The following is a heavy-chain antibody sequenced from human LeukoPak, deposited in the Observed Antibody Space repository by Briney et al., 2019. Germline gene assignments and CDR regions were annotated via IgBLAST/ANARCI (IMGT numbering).Heavy chain of an antibody. V-gene: IGHV3-30-3*01. Sequence: GGSLRLSCAASGFTFSSYAMHWVRQAPGKGLEWVAVISYDGSNKYYADSAKGRFTISRDNSKNTLYLQMNSLRAEDTAVYYCARDPLGATTSGGYFQHWGQGTLVTVSS. CDR3: ARDPLGATTSGGYFQH. J-gene: IGHJ1*01. CDR2: ISYDGSNK. D-gene: IGHD1-26*01. CDR1: GFTFSSYA.